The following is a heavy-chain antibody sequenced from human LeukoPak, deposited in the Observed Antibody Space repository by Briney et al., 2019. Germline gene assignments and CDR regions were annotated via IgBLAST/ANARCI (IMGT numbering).Heavy chain of an antibody. V-gene: IGHV1-46*01. J-gene: IGHJ4*02. Sequence: ASVKVSCKASGDTFSSYYMRWVRQAPGQGLEWMGIITPSGDSTNYAQKFQGRVTMTRDTSTSTAYMELSSLRSEDTAVYYCARAVIVATIPDYFDYWGQGTLVTVSS. CDR3: ARAVIVATIPDYFDY. CDR2: ITPSGDST. CDR1: GDTFSSYY. D-gene: IGHD5-12*01.